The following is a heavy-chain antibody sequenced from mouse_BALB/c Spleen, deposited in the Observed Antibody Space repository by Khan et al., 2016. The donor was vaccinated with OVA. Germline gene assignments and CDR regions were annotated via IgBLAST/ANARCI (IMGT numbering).Heavy chain of an antibody. CDR3: ARFDGSRAFDY. J-gene: IGHJ2*01. V-gene: IGHV3-2*02. Sequence: EVQLQESGPGLVKPSQSLSLTCTVTGYSITSDYAWNWIRQFPGNRLEWMGYNHYSGNTNYNPSLKSRISITRDTSKNPSFLQLSSVSAEDTVTYYGARFDGSRAFDYWGQGTTLTVSA. D-gene: IGHD1-1*01. CDR1: GYSITSDYA. CDR2: NHYSGNT.